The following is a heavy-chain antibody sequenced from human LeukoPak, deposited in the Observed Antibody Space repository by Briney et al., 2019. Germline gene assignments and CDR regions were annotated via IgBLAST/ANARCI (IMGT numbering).Heavy chain of an antibody. Sequence: SETLSLTCTVSGVSITSSSYFWGWIRQPPGKGLEWIGSIFHSGSTYYNPSLKSRVAISVDSSKNQFSLKLSSVTAADTAVFYCASLRSYYYHSSDNSWGPGTLVTVSS. CDR1: GVSITSSSYF. CDR3: ASLRSYYYHSSDNS. D-gene: IGHD3-22*01. CDR2: IFHSGST. V-gene: IGHV4-39*01. J-gene: IGHJ5*02.